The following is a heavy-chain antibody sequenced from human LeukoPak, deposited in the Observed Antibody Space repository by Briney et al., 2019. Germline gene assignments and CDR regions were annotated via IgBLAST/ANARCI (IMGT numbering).Heavy chain of an antibody. Sequence: GGSLRLSCAASGFTFSSYCMNWVRQAPGKGLEWVSYISSSSSTIYYADSVKGRFTISRDNAKNSLYLQMNSLRAEDTAVYYCARVGLLWFGSDAFDIWGQGTMVTVSS. CDR1: GFTFSSYC. CDR3: ARVGLLWFGSDAFDI. D-gene: IGHD3-10*01. V-gene: IGHV3-48*04. J-gene: IGHJ3*02. CDR2: ISSSSSTI.